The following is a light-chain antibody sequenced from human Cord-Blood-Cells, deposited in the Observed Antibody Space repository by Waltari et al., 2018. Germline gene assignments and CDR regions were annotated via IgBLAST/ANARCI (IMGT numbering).Light chain of an antibody. CDR2: KDS. CDR3: QAWDSSTAGV. V-gene: IGLV3-1*01. CDR1: KLGDKY. J-gene: IGLJ1*01. Sequence: SYELTQPPSVSVSPGQTASITCSGEKLGDKYACWYQQKPGQSPVLVIYKDSKRPSGIPERFSGSNSGNTATLTISGTQAMDEADYYCQAWDSSTAGVFGTGTKVTVL.